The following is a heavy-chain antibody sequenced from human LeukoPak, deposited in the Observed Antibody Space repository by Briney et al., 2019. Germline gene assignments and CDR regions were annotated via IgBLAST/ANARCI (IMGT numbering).Heavy chain of an antibody. J-gene: IGHJ4*02. CDR1: RGSIINSQNY. CDR3: ASYPVGPRVFDY. Sequence: SETLSLTCSVSRGSIINSQNYWAWIRQSPGKGLEGIGSIYYSGSTYYNPSLKSRVTISVDTSKNQFSLKLSSVTAADTAVYYCASYPVGPRVFDYWGQGTLVPVSS. CDR2: IYYSGST. D-gene: IGHD1-26*01. V-gene: IGHV4-39*07.